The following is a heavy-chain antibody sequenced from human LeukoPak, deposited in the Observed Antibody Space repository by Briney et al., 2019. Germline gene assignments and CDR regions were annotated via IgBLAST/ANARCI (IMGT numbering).Heavy chain of an antibody. CDR2: ISGSGDST. V-gene: IGHV3-23*01. J-gene: IGHJ6*03. Sequence: GGSLRLSCAASGFTFSSYAMSWVRQAPGKGLEWVSAISGSGDSTYYADSVKGRFTISRDNSKNTLYLQMNSLRAEDTAIYYCAKNLDCRSTSCYPGYYYMDVWGKGTTVTVSS. CDR3: AKNLDCRSTSCYPGYYYMDV. D-gene: IGHD2-2*01. CDR1: GFTFSSYA.